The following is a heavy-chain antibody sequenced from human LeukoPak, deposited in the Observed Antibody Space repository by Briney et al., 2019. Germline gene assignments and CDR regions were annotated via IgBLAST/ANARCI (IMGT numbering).Heavy chain of an antibody. J-gene: IGHJ4*02. CDR2: VSHSGST. D-gene: IGHD5-18*01. Sequence: SETLSLTCTVSGYSISSDYYWGWIRQPPGKGLEWIASVSHSGSTYYNPSLKSRVTISVDTSKNPFSLKVTSVTAADTALYYXXXXXIERYTYASSDFDYWGRGTLVTVSS. CDR3: XXXXIERYTYASSDFDY. V-gene: IGHV4-38-2*02. CDR1: GYSISSDYY.